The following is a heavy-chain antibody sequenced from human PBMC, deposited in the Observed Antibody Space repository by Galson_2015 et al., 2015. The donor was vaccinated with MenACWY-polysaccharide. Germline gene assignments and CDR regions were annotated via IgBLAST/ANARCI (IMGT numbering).Heavy chain of an antibody. CDR1: GFSFSSYW. J-gene: IGHJ4*02. Sequence: SLRLCCAASGFSFSSYWMGWVGQAPGKGVEWVGDIQQDGSQKYYVDSVKGRFTISRDNAKDSLYLQMDTLGAEDTAVYYCARDLYSSGSYDSWGQGTLVTVSS. V-gene: IGHV3-7*01. CDR2: IQQDGSQK. D-gene: IGHD6-19*01. CDR3: ARDLYSSGSYDS.